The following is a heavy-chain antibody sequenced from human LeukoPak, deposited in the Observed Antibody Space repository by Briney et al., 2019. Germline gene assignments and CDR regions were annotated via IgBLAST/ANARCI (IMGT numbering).Heavy chain of an antibody. V-gene: IGHV4-39*07. CDR3: ARTGGYCGGDCYLVGAFDI. Sequence: SETLSLTCTVSGGSISSSTYYWGWIRQPPGKGLEWNGSIYYSGSTYYNPSLKSRVTISVDTPKNQFSLKLSSVTAADTAVYYCARTGGYCGGDCYLVGAFDIWGQGTMVTVSS. J-gene: IGHJ3*02. CDR1: GGSISSSTYY. D-gene: IGHD2-21*02. CDR2: IYYSGST.